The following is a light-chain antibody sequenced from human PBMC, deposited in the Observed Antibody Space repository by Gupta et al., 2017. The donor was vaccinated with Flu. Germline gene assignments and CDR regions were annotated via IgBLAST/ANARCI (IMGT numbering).Light chain of an antibody. CDR1: QSISTW. J-gene: IGKJ4*01. Sequence: DIQMTQSPSTLSASVGDTVTVTCRASQSISTWLAWYQQKPGKAPKLLIYKASTLKSGVPSRFSGSGSGTXFTLTIXSLQPDDFATYYCQQYNTFPITFGXGTKVDIK. CDR3: QQYNTFPIT. V-gene: IGKV1-5*03. CDR2: KAS.